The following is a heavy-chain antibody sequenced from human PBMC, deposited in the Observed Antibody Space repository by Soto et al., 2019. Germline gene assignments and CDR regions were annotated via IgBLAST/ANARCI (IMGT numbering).Heavy chain of an antibody. CDR3: ARDRDYSLDY. V-gene: IGHV1-3*01. Sequence: GASVKVSCMASGYIFSTYSRSWVRQAPGQGLEWMGWINACNGNTKFSQKFQGRVTITRDTSASTAYMELSSLRSEDTAVYYCARDRDYSLDYWGQGTLVTVSS. D-gene: IGHD4-17*01. CDR2: INACNGNT. CDR1: GYIFSTYS. J-gene: IGHJ4*02.